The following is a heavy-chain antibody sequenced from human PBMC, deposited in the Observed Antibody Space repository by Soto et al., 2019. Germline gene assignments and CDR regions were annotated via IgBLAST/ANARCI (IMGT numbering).Heavy chain of an antibody. CDR1: GFTFSNAW. Sequence: GGSLRLSCAASGFTFSNAWMNWVRQAPGKGLEWVGRIKSKTDGGTTDYAAPVKGRFTISRDDSKNTLYLQMNSLKTEDTAVYYCTHNPGITGTTVDYWGQGTLVTVSS. J-gene: IGHJ4*02. D-gene: IGHD1-20*01. CDR3: THNPGITGTTVDY. V-gene: IGHV3-15*07. CDR2: IKSKTDGGTT.